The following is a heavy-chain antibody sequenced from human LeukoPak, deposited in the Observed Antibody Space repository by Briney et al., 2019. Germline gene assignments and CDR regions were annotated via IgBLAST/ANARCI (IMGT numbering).Heavy chain of an antibody. CDR3: SSLANYGPYWYFDL. CDR1: GYTFTSYG. Sequence: GASVTVSCKASGYTFTSYGISWVRQAPGQALEWMGWISAYNGNTNYPQQLHGRVTITTDTSTSTAYMVLRSQRSDDTADDYFSSLANYGPYWYFDLWGRGTLVTVSS. J-gene: IGHJ2*01. CDR2: ISAYNGNT. D-gene: IGHD4-17*01. V-gene: IGHV1-18*01.